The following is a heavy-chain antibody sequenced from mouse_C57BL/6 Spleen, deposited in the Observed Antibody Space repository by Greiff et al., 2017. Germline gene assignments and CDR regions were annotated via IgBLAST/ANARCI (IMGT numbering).Heavy chain of an antibody. Sequence: VQLQQPGAELVRPGSSVKLSCKASGYTFTSYWMHWVKQRPIQGLEWIGNIDPSDSDTHYNQKFKDKATLTVDKSSSTAYLQLSSLTSEDSAVYYCASGGSSYYAMDYWGQGTSVTVSS. CDR1: GYTFTSYW. CDR2: IDPSDSDT. D-gene: IGHD1-1*01. CDR3: ASGGSSYYAMDY. J-gene: IGHJ4*01. V-gene: IGHV1-52*01.